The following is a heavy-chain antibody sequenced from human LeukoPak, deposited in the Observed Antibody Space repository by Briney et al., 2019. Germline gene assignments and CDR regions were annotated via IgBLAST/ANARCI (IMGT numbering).Heavy chain of an antibody. D-gene: IGHD6-13*01. CDR1: GGTFSSYA. Sequence: GASVKVSCKASGGTFSSYAISWVRQAPGQGLEWMGWINPKSGETDYGQKFQGRVTVTRDTSISTAYMELSRLRSDDTAVYYCARDGAPSSRSCDFDYWGQGTLVTVST. V-gene: IGHV1-2*02. J-gene: IGHJ4*02. CDR2: INPKSGET. CDR3: ARDGAPSSRSCDFDY.